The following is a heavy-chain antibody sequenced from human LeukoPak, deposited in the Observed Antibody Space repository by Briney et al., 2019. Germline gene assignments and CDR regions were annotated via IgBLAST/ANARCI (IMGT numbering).Heavy chain of an antibody. CDR3: ARGAAARYFDY. J-gene: IGHJ4*02. CDR1: GFTFSSYS. D-gene: IGHD2-2*01. Sequence: TGGSLRLSCAASGFTFSSYSMNWVRQAPGKGLEWVSYISSSSSTIYYADSVKGRFTISRDNAKNSLYLQMNSLRAEDTAVYYCARGAAARYFDYWGQGTLVTASS. V-gene: IGHV3-48*04. CDR2: ISSSSSTI.